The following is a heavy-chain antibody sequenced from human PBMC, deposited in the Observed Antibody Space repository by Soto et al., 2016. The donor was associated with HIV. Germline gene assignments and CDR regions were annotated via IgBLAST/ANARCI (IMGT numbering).Heavy chain of an antibody. V-gene: IGHV3-21*01. Sequence: EVQLVESGGGLVKPGGSLRLSCAASGFTFSSYSMNWVRQAPGKGLEWVSSISSSSSYIYYADSVKGRFTISRDNAKNSLYLQMNSLRAEDTAVYYCARDRRVIAARLDYYYMDVWGKGTTGHRLL. D-gene: IGHD6-6*01. J-gene: IGHJ6*03. CDR2: ISSSSSYI. CDR1: GFTFSSYS. CDR3: ARDRRVIAARLDYYYMDV.